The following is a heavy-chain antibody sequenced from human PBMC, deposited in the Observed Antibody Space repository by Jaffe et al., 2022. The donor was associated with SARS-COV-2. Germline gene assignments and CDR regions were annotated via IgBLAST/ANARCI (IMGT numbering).Heavy chain of an antibody. Sequence: EVQLVESGGGLVQPGGSLRLSCAASGFTFSSYEMNWVRQAPGKGLEWVSYISSSGSTIYYADSVKGRFTISRDNAKNSLYLQMNSLRAEDTAVYYCARDAYDSSGYYGAFDIWGQGTMVTVSS. CDR2: ISSSGSTI. D-gene: IGHD3-22*01. J-gene: IGHJ3*02. CDR1: GFTFSSYE. CDR3: ARDAYDSSGYYGAFDI. V-gene: IGHV3-48*03.